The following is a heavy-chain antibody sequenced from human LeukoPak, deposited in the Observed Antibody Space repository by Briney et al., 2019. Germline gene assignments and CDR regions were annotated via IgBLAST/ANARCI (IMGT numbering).Heavy chain of an antibody. CDR2: INAGNGNT. J-gene: IGHJ4*02. CDR3: ARVRGFGELFFDY. CDR1: GYTFTSHA. V-gene: IGHV1-3*01. D-gene: IGHD3-10*01. Sequence: ASVTVSCKASGYTFTSHAMHWVRQAPGQRLEWMGWINAGNGNTKYSQKFQGRVTITRDTSASTAYMELSSLRSEDTAVYYCARVRGFGELFFDYWGQGTLVTVSS.